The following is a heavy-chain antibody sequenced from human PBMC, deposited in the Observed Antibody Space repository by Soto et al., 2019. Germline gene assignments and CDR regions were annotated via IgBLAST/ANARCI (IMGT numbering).Heavy chain of an antibody. CDR2: ISAYNGNT. J-gene: IGHJ3*02. D-gene: IGHD5-18*01. CDR3: ARDFDTAMGPNAFDI. CDR1: GYTFTSYG. V-gene: IGHV1-18*01. Sequence: ASVKVSCKASGYTFTSYGISWVRQAPGQGLEWMGWISAYNGNTNYAQKLQGRVTMTTDTSTSTAYMELRSLRSDDTAVYYCARDFDTAMGPNAFDIWGQGTMVTLSS.